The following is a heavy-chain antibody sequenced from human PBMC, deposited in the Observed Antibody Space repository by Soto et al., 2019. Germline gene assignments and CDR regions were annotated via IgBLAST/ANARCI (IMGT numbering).Heavy chain of an antibody. V-gene: IGHV1-18*01. J-gene: IGHJ4*02. CDR3: XRDKGFGELLV. Sequence: QVQLVQSGAEVKKPGASVKVSCKASGYTFTSYGISWVRQAPGQGLEWMGWISAYNGNTNYAQKLQGRVTMTTDTXXXXXXXXXXXXXXXXXXXXXXXRDKGFGELLVWGQGTLVTVS. CDR2: ISAYNGNT. D-gene: IGHD3-10*01. CDR1: GYTFTSYG.